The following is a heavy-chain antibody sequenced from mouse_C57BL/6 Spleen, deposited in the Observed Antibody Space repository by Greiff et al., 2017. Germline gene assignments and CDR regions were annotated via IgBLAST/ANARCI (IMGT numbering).Heavy chain of an antibody. D-gene: IGHD1-1*01. CDR2: IDPENGDT. V-gene: IGHV14-4*01. CDR1: GFNIKDDY. Sequence: EVQLQQSGAELVRPGASVQLSCTASGFNIKDDYMHWVKQRPEQGLEWLGWIDPENGDTEYASKFQGKATITADTSSNTAYLQLSSLTSEDTAVYYCTDYYGSRVLFAYWGQGTLVTVSA. J-gene: IGHJ3*01. CDR3: TDYYGSRVLFAY.